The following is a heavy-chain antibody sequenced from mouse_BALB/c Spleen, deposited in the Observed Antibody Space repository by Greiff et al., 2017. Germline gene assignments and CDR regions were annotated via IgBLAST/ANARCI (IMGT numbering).Heavy chain of an antibody. J-gene: IGHJ4*01. CDR1: GFTFSSYG. Sequence: EVKLVESGGDLVKPGGSLKLSCAASGFTFSSYGMSWVRQTPDKRLEWVATISSGGSYTYYPDSVKGRFTISRDNAKNTLYLQMSSLKSEDTAMYYCARLPYYYGSSYYAMDYWGQGTSVTVSS. V-gene: IGHV5-6*01. CDR2: ISSGGSYT. CDR3: ARLPYYYGSSYYAMDY. D-gene: IGHD1-1*01.